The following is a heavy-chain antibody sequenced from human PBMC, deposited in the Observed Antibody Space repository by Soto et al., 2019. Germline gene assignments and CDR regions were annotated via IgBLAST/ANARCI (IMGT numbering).Heavy chain of an antibody. J-gene: IGHJ5*02. D-gene: IGHD2-2*02. V-gene: IGHV2-5*01. CDR3: ALKSRIVVVPAAITARPLGAPGWFDP. Sequence: SGPTLVNPTQTLTLTCTFSGFSLSTIGVGVGWIRQPPGKALEWLALIYWNDDKRYSPSLKSRLTITKDTSKNQVVLTMTNMDPVDTATYYCALKSRIVVVPAAITARPLGAPGWFDPWGQGTLVTVSS. CDR1: GFSLSTIGVG. CDR2: IYWNDDK.